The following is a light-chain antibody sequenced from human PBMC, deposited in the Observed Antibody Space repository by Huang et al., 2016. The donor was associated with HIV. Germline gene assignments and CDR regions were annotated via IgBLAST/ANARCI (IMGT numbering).Light chain of an antibody. V-gene: IGKV3-20*01. CDR2: GAS. CDR3: QQYGSSPWT. CDR1: QRVSSSY. J-gene: IGKJ1*01. Sequence: EIVLTQSPGTLSLSPGQRATLSCRASQRVSSSYLAWYQQKRGQAPRLLLYGASSSATGIPDRFSGSGSGTDFTLTISRLEPEDFAVYYCQQYGSSPWTFGQGTKVEIK.